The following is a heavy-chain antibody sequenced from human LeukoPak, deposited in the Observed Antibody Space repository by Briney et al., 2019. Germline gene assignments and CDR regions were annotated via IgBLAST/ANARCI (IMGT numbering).Heavy chain of an antibody. Sequence: SGGSLRLSCAASGFSFSSYAMSLVRQAPGKGLEWVTTIGGRGDTTYYADSVKGRFTISRDNSKNTVFLQMNSLRAEDTAVYYCANGGLKSGWYDSWGQGTLVTVSS. CDR3: ANGGLKSGWYDS. CDR1: GFSFSSYA. D-gene: IGHD3-3*01. V-gene: IGHV3-23*01. CDR2: IGGRGDTT. J-gene: IGHJ5*01.